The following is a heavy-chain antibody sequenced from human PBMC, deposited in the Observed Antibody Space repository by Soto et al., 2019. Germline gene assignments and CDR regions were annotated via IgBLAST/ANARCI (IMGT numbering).Heavy chain of an antibody. D-gene: IGHD3-10*01. CDR1: GYTFISYG. V-gene: IGHV1-18*04. J-gene: IGHJ4*02. CDR3: ARDQRYYGSGSYYSDN. Sequence: QVQLVQSGPEVKKPGASVKVSCKASGYTFISYGISWVRQAPGQGLEWMGWISGDTGKADYAQNFQGRVTMTTETSTNTAYMELRSLKSDDTAFYYCARDQRYYGSGSYYSDNWGQGTLVSVSS. CDR2: ISGDTGKA.